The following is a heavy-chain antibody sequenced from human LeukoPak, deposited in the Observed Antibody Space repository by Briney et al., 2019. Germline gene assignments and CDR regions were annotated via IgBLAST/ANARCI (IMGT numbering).Heavy chain of an antibody. CDR2: IYYSGST. V-gene: IGHV4-38-2*01. CDR3: ATNLRESASCFDF. D-gene: IGHD3-3*01. Sequence: GSLRLSCAASGFTFSSFEMNWVRQAPGKGLEWIGSIYYSGSTYYNPSLKSRVTMSVDTSKNQFSLKLSSVTAADTAVYYCATNLRESASCFDFWGQGTLVTVSS. J-gene: IGHJ5*01. CDR1: GFTFSSFEM.